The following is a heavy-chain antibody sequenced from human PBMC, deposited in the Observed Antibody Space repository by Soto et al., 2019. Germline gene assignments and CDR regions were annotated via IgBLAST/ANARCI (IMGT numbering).Heavy chain of an antibody. Sequence: QVQLVESGGGLVKPGGSLRLSCAASGFTFSDYYMSWIRQAPGKGLEWVSYISSSSSYTNYADSVKGRFTISRDSAKNSLYLQMNSLRAEDTAVYYCARAVDTAMVSVSYYYYGMDVWGQGTTVTVSS. J-gene: IGHJ6*02. CDR3: ARAVDTAMVSVSYYYYGMDV. V-gene: IGHV3-11*06. CDR1: GFTFSDYY. CDR2: ISSSSSYT. D-gene: IGHD5-18*01.